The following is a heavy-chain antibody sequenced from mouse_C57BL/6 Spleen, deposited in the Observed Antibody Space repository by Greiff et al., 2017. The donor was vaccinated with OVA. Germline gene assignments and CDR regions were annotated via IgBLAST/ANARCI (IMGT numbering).Heavy chain of an antibody. CDR3: ARLGITTSYFDY. V-gene: IGHV1-26*01. D-gene: IGHD2-4*01. CDR1: GYTFTDYY. Sequence: VQLQQSGPELVKPGASVKISCKASGYTFTDYYMNWVKQSHGKSLEWIGDINPNNGGTSYNQKFKGKATLTVDKSSSTAYMELRSLTSEDSAVYYCARLGITTSYFDYWGQGTTLTVSS. CDR2: INPNNGGT. J-gene: IGHJ2*01.